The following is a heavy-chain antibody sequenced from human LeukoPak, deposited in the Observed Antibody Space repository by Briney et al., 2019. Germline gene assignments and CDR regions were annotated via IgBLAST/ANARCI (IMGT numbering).Heavy chain of an antibody. Sequence: SVKVSCKASGGTFSRYAISWVRQAPGQGLEWMGGIIPIFGTANYSQKFQGRVTITADESTSTAYMELSSLRSDDTAVYYCARGEYSSSQYYYYGMDVWGQGTTVTVSS. CDR2: IIPIFGTA. CDR3: ARGEYSSSQYYYYGMDV. V-gene: IGHV1-69*13. J-gene: IGHJ6*02. D-gene: IGHD6-13*01. CDR1: GGTFSRYA.